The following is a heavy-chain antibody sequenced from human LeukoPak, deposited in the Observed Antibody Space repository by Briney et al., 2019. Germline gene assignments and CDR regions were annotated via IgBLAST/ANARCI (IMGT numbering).Heavy chain of an antibody. V-gene: IGHV1-18*01. D-gene: IGHD2-2*01. CDR2: ISAYNGNT. Sequence: ASVKVSCKASGYTFTSYGISWVRQAPGQGLEWMGWISAYNGNTNYAQKLQGRVTMTTDTSTSTAYMELRSLRSDDTAVYYCARGGYCSSTSCYDDYYYGMDVWGQGTTVTVSS. CDR1: GYTFTSYG. J-gene: IGHJ6*02. CDR3: ARGGYCSSTSCYDDYYYGMDV.